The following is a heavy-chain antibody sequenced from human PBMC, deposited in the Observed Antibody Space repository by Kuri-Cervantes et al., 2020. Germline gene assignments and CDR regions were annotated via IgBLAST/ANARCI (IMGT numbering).Heavy chain of an antibody. CDR1: GGSISSGGYS. V-gene: IGHV4-30-2*01. CDR2: IYHSGST. Sequence: SCAVSGGSISSGGYSWSWIRQPPGKGLEWIGYIYHSGSTYYNPSLKSRVTISVDTSKNQFSLKLSSVTAADTAVYYCASRPYYYDSSGVDYWGQGTLVTVSS. CDR3: ASRPYYYDSSGVDY. D-gene: IGHD3-22*01. J-gene: IGHJ4*02.